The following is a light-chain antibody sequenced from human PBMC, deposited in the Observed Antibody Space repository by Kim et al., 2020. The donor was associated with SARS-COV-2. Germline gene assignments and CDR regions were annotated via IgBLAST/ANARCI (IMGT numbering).Light chain of an antibody. V-gene: IGKV1-39*01. Sequence: ASVGDRVTITCRASQSVTSHLNWYQQKPGKAPHLLIYGASSLQRGVPSRFSGSGSGTDFTLTINSLQPEDFASYYCQQTFNTPHTFGQGTKVDIK. CDR1: QSVTSH. CDR3: QQTFNTPHT. J-gene: IGKJ2*01. CDR2: GAS.